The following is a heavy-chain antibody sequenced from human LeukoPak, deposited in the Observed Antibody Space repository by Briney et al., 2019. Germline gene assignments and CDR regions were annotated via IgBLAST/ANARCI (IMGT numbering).Heavy chain of an antibody. J-gene: IGHJ4*02. V-gene: IGHV3-30*03. Sequence: GSLRLSCAASGFTFSSYGMHWVRQAPGKGLEWVAVISYDGSNKYYADSVKGRLTISRDNSKNTLYLQMNSLRAEDTAVYYCARDRRYDSSGYLDYWGQGTLVTVSS. CDR2: ISYDGSNK. CDR1: GFTFSSYG. D-gene: IGHD3-22*01. CDR3: ARDRRYDSSGYLDY.